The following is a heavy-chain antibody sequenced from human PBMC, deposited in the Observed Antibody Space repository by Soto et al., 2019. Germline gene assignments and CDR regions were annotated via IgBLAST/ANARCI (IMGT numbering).Heavy chain of an antibody. D-gene: IGHD2-15*01. CDR1: GFTFSSYA. CDR2: ISGSGGST. CDR3: AKSGCSGGSCYYPFYYYYMDV. V-gene: IGHV3-23*01. J-gene: IGHJ6*03. Sequence: GGSLRLSCAASGFTFSSYAMSWVRQAPWKGLEWVSAISGSGGSTYYADSVKGRFTISRDNSKNTLYLQMNSLRAEDTAVYYCAKSGCSGGSCYYPFYYYYMDVCGKGTTVTVSS.